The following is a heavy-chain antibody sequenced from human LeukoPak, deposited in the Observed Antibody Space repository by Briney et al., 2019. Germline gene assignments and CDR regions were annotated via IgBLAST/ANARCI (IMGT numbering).Heavy chain of an antibody. V-gene: IGHV1-18*01. CDR3: ARDRYCSGGSCLYFDY. D-gene: IGHD2-15*01. CDR1: GYTFTSYG. CDR2: ISAYNGNT. J-gene: IGHJ4*02. Sequence: ASVKVSCKASGYTFTSYGISWVRQAPGQGLEWMGWISAYNGNTNYAQKLQGRVTMTTDTSTSTAYMELRSLRSEDTAVYYCARDRYCSGGSCLYFDYWGQGTLVTVSS.